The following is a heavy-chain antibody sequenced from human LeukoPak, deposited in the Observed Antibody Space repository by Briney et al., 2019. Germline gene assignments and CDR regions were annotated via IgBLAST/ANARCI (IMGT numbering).Heavy chain of an antibody. Sequence: GASVKVSCKGSGGTFSSYAISWVRQAPGQGLEWMGGIIPIFGTANYAQKFQGRVTITADESTSTAYMELSSLRSEDTAVYYCVRVFLPCSGGSCYSVVYYYGMDVWGKGTTVTVSS. V-gene: IGHV1-69*13. J-gene: IGHJ6*04. CDR1: GGTFSSYA. CDR2: IIPIFGTA. D-gene: IGHD2-15*01. CDR3: VRVFLPCSGGSCYSVVYYYGMDV.